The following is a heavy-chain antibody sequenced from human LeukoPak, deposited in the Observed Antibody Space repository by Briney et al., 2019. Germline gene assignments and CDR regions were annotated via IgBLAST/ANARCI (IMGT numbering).Heavy chain of an antibody. Sequence: SQTLSLTCTVSGGSISSGGYYWSWIRQPPGKGLEWIGYIYHSGSTYYNPSLKSRVTISVDRSKNQFSLKLSSVTAADTAVYYCARVPGPNWFDPWGQGTLVTVSS. CDR1: GGSISSGGYY. V-gene: IGHV4-30-2*01. J-gene: IGHJ5*02. CDR2: IYHSGST. CDR3: ARVPGPNWFDP.